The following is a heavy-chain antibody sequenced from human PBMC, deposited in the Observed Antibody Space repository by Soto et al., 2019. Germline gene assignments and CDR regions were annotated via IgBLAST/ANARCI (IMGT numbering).Heavy chain of an antibody. D-gene: IGHD7-27*01. Sequence: SETLSLTCTVSGASVSSGAYYWGWVRQRPGRGLEWIGYIYESGYTYYNTSLKSRLTISLDRSNSQFSLGLTSVTAADTAVYYCVRAKFESTGWHQFDIWGQGTLVTVSS. CDR3: VRAKFESTGWHQFDI. J-gene: IGHJ4*02. CDR2: IYESGYT. V-gene: IGHV4-31*03. CDR1: GASVSSGAYY.